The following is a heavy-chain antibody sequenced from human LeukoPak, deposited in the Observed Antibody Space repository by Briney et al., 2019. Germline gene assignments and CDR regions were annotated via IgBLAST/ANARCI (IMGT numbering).Heavy chain of an antibody. CDR2: INQSGST. CDR1: GGSFTESY. D-gene: IGHD6-6*01. J-gene: IGHJ4*02. V-gene: IGHV4-34*01. Sequence: PSETLSLTCADYGGSFTESYWNWIRQAPRKGLEWIGEINQSGSTSYNPSLKSRVTISVDTSKNQFSLKLSNVTAADTAVYYCARAMSIAARLQTIFDYWGQGTLVTVSS. CDR3: ARAMSIAARLQTIFDY.